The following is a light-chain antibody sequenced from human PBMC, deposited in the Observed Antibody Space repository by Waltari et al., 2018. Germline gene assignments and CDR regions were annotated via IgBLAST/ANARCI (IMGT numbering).Light chain of an antibody. CDR3: QQYNSYSPWT. CDR2: KAS. Sequence: DIQMTQSPSTLSASVGDRVTITCRASQSISSWLAWYQQKTGKAPKLLIYKASSSESGVPSRFSGSGSGTEFTLTISSLQPDDFATYYCQQYNSYSPWTFGQGTKVEIK. V-gene: IGKV1-5*03. J-gene: IGKJ1*01. CDR1: QSISSW.